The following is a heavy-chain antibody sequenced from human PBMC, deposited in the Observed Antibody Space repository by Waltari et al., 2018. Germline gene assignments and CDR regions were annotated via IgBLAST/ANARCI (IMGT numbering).Heavy chain of an antibody. D-gene: IGHD6-19*01. Sequence: QVQLVQSGAEVKKPGASVKVSCKASGYTFSNFAIHWVRQAPGQRLEWMGWITDGNNNTKYSQKFQGRLTMTRDTSASTAYMELSSLTAEDTAVYYCAAFTSGWSYGMDVWGQGTTVTVSS. CDR3: AAFTSGWSYGMDV. J-gene: IGHJ6*02. V-gene: IGHV1-3*01. CDR1: GYTFSNFA. CDR2: ITDGNNNT.